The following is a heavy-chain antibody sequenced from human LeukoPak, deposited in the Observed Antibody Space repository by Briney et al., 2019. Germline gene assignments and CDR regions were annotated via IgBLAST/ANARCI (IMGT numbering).Heavy chain of an antibody. D-gene: IGHD6-19*01. J-gene: IGHJ4*02. CDR1: GFTFSSAW. CDR3: AKDGGRWAVAGNENY. V-gene: IGHV3-23*01. Sequence: GGSLRLSCAASGFTFSSAWMSWVRQAPGKGLEWVSAISGSGGSTYYADSVKGRFTISRDNSKNTLYLQMNSLRAEDTAVYYCAKDGGRWAVAGNENYWGQGTLVTVSS. CDR2: ISGSGGST.